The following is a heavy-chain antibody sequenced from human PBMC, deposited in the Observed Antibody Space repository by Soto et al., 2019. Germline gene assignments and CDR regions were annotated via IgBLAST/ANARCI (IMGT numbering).Heavy chain of an antibody. V-gene: IGHV1-18*01. CDR2: ISAYNGNT. J-gene: IGHJ4*02. Sequence: ASVKVPCKASGYTFTSSGISWVRQAPGQGLEWMGWISAYNGNTNYAQKLQGRVTMTTDTSTSTAYMELRSLRSDDTAVYYCARARVVGATKRFDYWGQGTLVTVSS. D-gene: IGHD1-26*01. CDR3: ARARVVGATKRFDY. CDR1: GYTFTSSG.